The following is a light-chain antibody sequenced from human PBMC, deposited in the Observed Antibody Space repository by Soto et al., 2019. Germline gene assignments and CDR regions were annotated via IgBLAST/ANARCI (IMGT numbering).Light chain of an antibody. CDR1: QSLLFGNGYDY. V-gene: IGKV2-28*01. CDR2: LGA. J-gene: IGKJ3*01. CDR3: MQGGHPPFT. Sequence: IVMTQSPLSLPVTPGEPASISCSSSQSLLFGNGYDYLDWYLQKPGQSPQLLIYLGAHRASGVPDRFSGSGSGTDGTLKISRVEAEDVGVYYCMQGGHPPFTFGPGTKVDIK.